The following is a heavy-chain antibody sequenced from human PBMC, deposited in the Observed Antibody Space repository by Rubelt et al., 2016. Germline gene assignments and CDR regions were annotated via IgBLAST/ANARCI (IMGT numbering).Heavy chain of an antibody. Sequence: ESGGGLVQPGGSLRLSCAASGFTFSNYAMSWVRQAPGKGLEWVSAISGSGGSTYYADSVKGRFTISSDNSKNTLYLQMNSLRAEDTAVYYCAKDRASVGDSGECLGGYFDYWGQGTLVTVSS. CDR1: GFTFSNYA. D-gene: IGHD2-21*01. CDR3: AKDRASVGDSGECLGGYFDY. CDR2: ISGSGGST. V-gene: IGHV3-23*01. J-gene: IGHJ4*02.